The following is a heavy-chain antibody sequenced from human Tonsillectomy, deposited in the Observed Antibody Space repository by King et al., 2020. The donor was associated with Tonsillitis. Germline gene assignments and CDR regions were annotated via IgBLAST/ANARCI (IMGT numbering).Heavy chain of an antibody. D-gene: IGHD5-24*01. J-gene: IGHJ4*02. CDR1: GFTFSSYG. Sequence: VQLVESGGGVVQPGRSLRLSCSASGFTFSSYGMHGVRQAPGKGRVWVAGDWDDGSNKYYAASVEGRLTISRDNSKNTLYLQMNSLRAEDTAVYYCARDRGEMATLDYWGQGTLVTVSS. CDR3: ARDRGEMATLDY. V-gene: IGHV3-33*01. CDR2: DWDDGSNK.